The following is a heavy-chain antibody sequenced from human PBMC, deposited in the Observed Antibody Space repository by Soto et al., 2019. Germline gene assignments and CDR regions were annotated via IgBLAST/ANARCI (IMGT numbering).Heavy chain of an antibody. D-gene: IGHD4-17*01. CDR3: HLTPDPYYYSYGMDV. Sequence: QVQLVQSGAEVKKPGASVKVSCKASGYTFTSYDINWVRQATGQGLEWMGWMNPNSGNTGYAQKFQGRVTMTRNTSISTAYMELSSLRSEDTAVDYCHLTPDPYYYSYGMDVWGQGTTVTVSS. J-gene: IGHJ6*02. V-gene: IGHV1-8*01. CDR1: GYTFTSYD. CDR2: MNPNSGNT.